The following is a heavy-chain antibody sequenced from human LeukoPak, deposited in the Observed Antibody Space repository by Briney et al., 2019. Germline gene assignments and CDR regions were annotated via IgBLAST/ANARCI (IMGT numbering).Heavy chain of an antibody. CDR2: INNDGST. CDR3: VRSRGYFDC. J-gene: IGHJ4*02. CDR1: GFTLSSSW. V-gene: IGHV3-74*01. Sequence: PGGSLRLSCAASGFTLSSSWMHWVRQVPGKGLVWVSRINNDGSTAYADSVKGRFTISRDSAKNTLYLQMNSLRAEDTAVYYCVRSRGYFDCWGQGTLVTVSS.